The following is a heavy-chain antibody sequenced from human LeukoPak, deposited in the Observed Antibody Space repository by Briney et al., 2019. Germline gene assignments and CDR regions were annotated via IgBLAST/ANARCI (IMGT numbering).Heavy chain of an antibody. CDR2: IHPSGST. CDR3: ARDQVPSTLGEEWFGELFYYYYGMDV. V-gene: IGHV4-61*02. D-gene: IGHD3-10*01. Sequence: SQTLSLTCTVSGGSISSGSYYWSWVRQPAGKGLEWSGRIHPSGSTNYNPSLKSRVTISVDTSKNQFSLKLSSVTAADTAVYYCARDQVPSTLGEEWFGELFYYYYGMDVWGQGTTVTVSS. CDR1: GGSISSGSYY. J-gene: IGHJ6*02.